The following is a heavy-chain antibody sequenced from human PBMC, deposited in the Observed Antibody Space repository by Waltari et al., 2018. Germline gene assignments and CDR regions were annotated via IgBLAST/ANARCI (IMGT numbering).Heavy chain of an antibody. D-gene: IGHD5-18*01. CDR3: ATRSVDTAMVTSYYYYYGMDV. CDR2: IIPIFGTA. V-gene: IGHV1-69*01. CDR1: GGTFSRYA. Sequence: QVQLVQSGAEVKKPGSSVKVSCKASGGTFSRYAISWVRQAPGQGLEWMGGIIPIFGTANYAQKFQGRVTITADESTSTAYMELSSLRSEDTAVYYCATRSVDTAMVTSYYYYYGMDVWGQGTTVTVSS. J-gene: IGHJ6*02.